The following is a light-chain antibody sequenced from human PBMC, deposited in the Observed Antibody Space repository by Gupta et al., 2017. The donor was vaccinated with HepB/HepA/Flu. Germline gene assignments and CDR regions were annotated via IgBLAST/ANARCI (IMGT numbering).Light chain of an antibody. Sequence: SSVVTPPSSLAVAPGMTARITCGGNDIGNYSVHWYQQKPGQAPVLVISFDVVRPSGIPQRISGSNSGNTATLAITRVEAGDEADYYCQVWDNGSDHYVFGSGTPVTVL. CDR3: QVWDNGSDHYV. J-gene: IGLJ1*01. CDR2: FDV. CDR1: DIGNYS. V-gene: IGLV3-21*04.